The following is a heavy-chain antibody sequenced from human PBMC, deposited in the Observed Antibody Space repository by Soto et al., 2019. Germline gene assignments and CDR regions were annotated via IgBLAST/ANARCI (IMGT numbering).Heavy chain of an antibody. J-gene: IGHJ4*02. CDR1: GYTFTAFA. D-gene: IGHD3-10*01. Sequence: QVQLVQSGTEVRKPGASVRVSCKASGYTFTAFAMHWVRQAPGQRPEWIGWINADNGNTRYSQKFQGRVTFTRDTSANTAYLELSSLESDDTAVYYCARDGSGYYGSGSYPDWGQGTLVTVSS. CDR2: INADNGNT. CDR3: ARDGSGYYGSGSYPD. V-gene: IGHV1-3*01.